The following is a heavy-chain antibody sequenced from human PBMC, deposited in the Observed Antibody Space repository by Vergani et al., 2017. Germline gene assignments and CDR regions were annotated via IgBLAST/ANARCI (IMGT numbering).Heavy chain of an antibody. J-gene: IGHJ4*02. D-gene: IGHD3-9*01. CDR1: GYTFTSYG. V-gene: IGHV1-18*04. Sequence: QVQLVQSGAEVKKPGASVKVSCKASGYTFTSYGISWVRQAPGQGLGWMGWISVYNGNTNYAQKVQGRVTMTTDTSTSTAYMELRSLRADDTAVYYCARGREYDILTGYTPASPFDFWGQGTLVTVSS. CDR3: ARGREYDILTGYTPASPFDF. CDR2: ISVYNGNT.